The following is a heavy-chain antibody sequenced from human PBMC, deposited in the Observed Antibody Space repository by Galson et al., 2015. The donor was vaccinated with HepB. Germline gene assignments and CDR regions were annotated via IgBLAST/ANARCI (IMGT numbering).Heavy chain of an antibody. V-gene: IGHV3-11*01. CDR2: ISGRGTTT. J-gene: IGHJ3*02. D-gene: IGHD3-22*01. CDR3: ASLMIVGPDEAFDI. Sequence: SLRLSCAASGFTFSDYYTSWVRQAPGKGLEWVSYISGRGTTTYYADSVKGRFTISRDNANKSLYLRMSSLRAEDTAVYYCASLMIVGPDEAFDIWGQGTMVTVSS. CDR1: GFTFSDYY.